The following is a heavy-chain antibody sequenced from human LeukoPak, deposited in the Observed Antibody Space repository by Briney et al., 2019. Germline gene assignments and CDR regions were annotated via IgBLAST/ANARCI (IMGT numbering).Heavy chain of an antibody. Sequence: PSETLSLTCTVSGDSISSYYWTWIRQPPGKGLEWLGYIYYDGNTSYNPSLKSRVTISIDTSKNQFSLKLTSVTAADTAVYYCAGRRCSGGTCYPFYLDYWGQGTLATVSS. V-gene: IGHV4-59*08. J-gene: IGHJ4*02. D-gene: IGHD2-15*01. CDR3: AGRRCSGGTCYPFYLDY. CDR1: GDSISSYY. CDR2: IYYDGNT.